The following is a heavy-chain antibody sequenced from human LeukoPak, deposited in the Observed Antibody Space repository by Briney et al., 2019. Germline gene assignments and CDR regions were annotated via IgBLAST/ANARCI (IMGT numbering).Heavy chain of an antibody. CDR2: ISWNSGSI. D-gene: IGHD6-13*01. V-gene: IGHV3-9*01. Sequence: GGSLRLSCAASGFTFDDYAMHWVRQAPGKGLEWVPGISWNSGSIGYADSVKGRFTISRDNAKNTLYLQMNSLRAEDTAVYYCARKIAAAGWMDVWGKGTTVTISS. CDR3: ARKIAAAGWMDV. J-gene: IGHJ6*04. CDR1: GFTFDDYA.